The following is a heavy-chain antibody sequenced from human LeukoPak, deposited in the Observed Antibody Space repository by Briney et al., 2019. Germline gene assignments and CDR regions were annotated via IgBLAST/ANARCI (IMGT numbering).Heavy chain of an antibody. D-gene: IGHD3-9*01. V-gene: IGHV3-23*01. CDR2: ISGSGGST. CDR3: AKDWSGYYDILTGYLGNYYYYYYMDV. CDR1: GYTFTSFG. Sequence: SCKASGYTFTSFGISWVRQAPGKGLEWVSAISGSGGSTYYADSVKGRFTISRDNSKNTLYLQMNSLRAEDTAVYYCAKDWSGYYDILTGYLGNYYYYYYMDVWGKGTTVTVSS. J-gene: IGHJ6*03.